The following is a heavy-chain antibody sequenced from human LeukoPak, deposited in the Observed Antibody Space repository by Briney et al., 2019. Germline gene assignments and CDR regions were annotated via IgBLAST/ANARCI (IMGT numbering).Heavy chain of an antibody. CDR2: ISAYNGKT. Sequence: VASVKVSCKASGYNFASHGISWVRQAPGQGLEWMGWISAYNGKTYYAQKLQGRVTMTTDTSTSTAYMELRSLRSDDTAVYYCARARPLVGATGDYWGQGTLVTVSS. V-gene: IGHV1-18*01. CDR3: ARARPLVGATGDY. CDR1: GYNFASHG. J-gene: IGHJ4*02. D-gene: IGHD1-26*01.